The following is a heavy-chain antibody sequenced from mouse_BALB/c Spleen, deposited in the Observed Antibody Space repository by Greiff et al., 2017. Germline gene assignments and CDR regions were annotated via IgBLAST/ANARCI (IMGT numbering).Heavy chain of an antibody. Sequence: VQLQQSGAELMKPGASVKISCKATGYTFSSYWIEWVKQRPGHGLEWIGEILPGSGSTNYNEKFKGKATFTADTSSNTAYMQLSSLTSEDSAVYYCARGLITTATYYFDYWGQGTTLTVSS. D-gene: IGHD1-2*01. J-gene: IGHJ2*01. V-gene: IGHV1-9*01. CDR2: ILPGSGST. CDR1: GYTFSSYW. CDR3: ARGLITTATYYFDY.